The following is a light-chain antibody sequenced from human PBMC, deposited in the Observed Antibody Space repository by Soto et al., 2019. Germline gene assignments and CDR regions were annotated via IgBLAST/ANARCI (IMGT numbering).Light chain of an antibody. Sequence: EIVLTQSPGTLSLCPGERATLSCRASQSVSSSYLAWYQQKPGQAPRLLIYGASSRATAIPDRFSGSGSGTDFTLTISGLETEDFAVYYCQQFGSSPLFTFGPGTKVDVK. CDR1: QSVSSSY. V-gene: IGKV3-20*01. J-gene: IGKJ3*01. CDR2: GAS. CDR3: QQFGSSPLFT.